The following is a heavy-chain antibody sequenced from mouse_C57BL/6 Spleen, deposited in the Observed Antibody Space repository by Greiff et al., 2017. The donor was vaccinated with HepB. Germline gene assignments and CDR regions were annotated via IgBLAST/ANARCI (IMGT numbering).Heavy chain of an antibody. J-gene: IGHJ1*03. CDR2: IYPGDGDT. CDR3: ARQHYYSNYHWYFDV. D-gene: IGHD2-5*01. Sequence: VQLQQSGPELVKPGASVKISCKASGYAFSSSWMNWVKQRPGKGLEWIGRIYPGDGDTNYNGKFKGKATLTADKSSSTAYMQLSSLTSEDSAVYFCARQHYYSNYHWYFDVWGTGTTVTVSS. CDR1: GYAFSSSW. V-gene: IGHV1-82*01.